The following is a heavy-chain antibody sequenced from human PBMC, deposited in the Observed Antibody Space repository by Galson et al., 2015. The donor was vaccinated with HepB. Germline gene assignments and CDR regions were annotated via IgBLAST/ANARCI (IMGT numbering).Heavy chain of an antibody. CDR3: TTDVESGSYFGYYVDY. J-gene: IGHJ4*02. D-gene: IGHD1-26*01. CDR1: GFTFSNAW. Sequence: SLRLSCAASGFTFSNAWMNWVRQAPGKGLEWVGRIKSKTDGGTTDYAAPVKGRFTISRDDSKNTLYLQMNSLKTEDTAAYYCTTDVESGSYFGYYVDYWGQGTLVTVS. CDR2: IKSKTDGGTT. V-gene: IGHV3-15*07.